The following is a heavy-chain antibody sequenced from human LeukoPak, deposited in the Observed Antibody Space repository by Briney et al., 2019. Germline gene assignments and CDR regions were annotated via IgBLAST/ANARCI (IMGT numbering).Heavy chain of an antibody. V-gene: IGHV3-30*18. CDR2: ISYDGSTK. Sequence: GGSLRLSCAASGFTFSMSGMHWVRQAPGKGLEWVAVISYDGSTKYYGDSVKGRFTISRDNSKNTLYLQMNSLRAEDTAVYYCAKLLYTYGQLDYWGQGTLVTVSS. CDR1: GFTFSMSG. D-gene: IGHD5-18*01. J-gene: IGHJ4*02. CDR3: AKLLYTYGQLDY.